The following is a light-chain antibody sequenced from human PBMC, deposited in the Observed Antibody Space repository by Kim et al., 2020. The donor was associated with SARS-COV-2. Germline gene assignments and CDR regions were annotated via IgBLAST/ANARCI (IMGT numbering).Light chain of an antibody. CDR1: QIISSY. V-gene: IGKV1-39*01. J-gene: IGKJ1*01. Sequence: ASVGDTVTITCRASQIISSYLNWYQPNPGQAPKLMIYAASSVQSGVPSRFSGSGSVTDFTLTISSLQAEDFATYYCQQSYSTLWTFGQGTKVDIK. CDR2: AAS. CDR3: QQSYSTLWT.